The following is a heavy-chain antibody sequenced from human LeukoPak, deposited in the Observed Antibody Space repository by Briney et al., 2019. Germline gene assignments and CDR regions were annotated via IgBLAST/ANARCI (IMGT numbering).Heavy chain of an antibody. D-gene: IGHD2-2*01. CDR3: ARGYCGTTSCYPNDAFDI. Sequence: GGSLRLSCAASGFTFSSYAMHWVRQAPGKGLEYVSAISTNGASTYYAKSVKGRFTISRDNSKNTLYLQMGSLRAEDMAVYYCARGYCGTTSCYPNDAFDIWGQGTMVTVSS. V-gene: IGHV3-64*01. J-gene: IGHJ3*02. CDR1: GFTFSSYA. CDR2: ISTNGAST.